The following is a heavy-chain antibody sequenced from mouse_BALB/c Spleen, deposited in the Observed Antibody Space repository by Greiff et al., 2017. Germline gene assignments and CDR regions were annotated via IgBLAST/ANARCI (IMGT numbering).Heavy chain of an antibody. CDR1: GFTFSSYG. Sequence: EVKVVESGGGLVQPGGSLKLSCAASGFTFSSYGMSWVRQTPDKRLELVATINSNGGSTYYPDSVKGRFTISRDNAKNTLYLQMSSLKSEDTAMYYCARDAPYAMDYWGQGTSVTVSS. CDR2: INSNGGST. V-gene: IGHV5-6-3*01. J-gene: IGHJ4*01. CDR3: ARDAPYAMDY.